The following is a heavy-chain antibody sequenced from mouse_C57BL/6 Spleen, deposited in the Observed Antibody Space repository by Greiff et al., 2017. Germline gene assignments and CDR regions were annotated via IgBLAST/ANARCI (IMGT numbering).Heavy chain of an antibody. D-gene: IGHD2-5*01. CDR1: GYTFTSYW. CDR2: IDPSDSYT. V-gene: IGHV1-50*01. Sequence: QVQLQQPGAELVKPGASVKLSCKASGYTFTSYWMQWVKQRPGQGLEWIGEIDPSDSYTNYNQKFKGKATLTVDKSSSTAYMQLSSLTSEDSAVYYCARWASNSYWGQGTTLTVSS. CDR3: ARWASNSY. J-gene: IGHJ2*01.